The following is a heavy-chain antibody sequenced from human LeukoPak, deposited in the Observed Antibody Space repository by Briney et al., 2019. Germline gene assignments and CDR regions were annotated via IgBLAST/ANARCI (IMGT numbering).Heavy chain of an antibody. CDR3: ARLIGELSDAFDI. V-gene: IGHV5-51*01. D-gene: IGHD1-26*01. J-gene: IGHJ3*02. CDR2: IYPGDSDT. Sequence: GESLQISCQGSGYSFTSYWIGWVRQMPGKGLEWMGIIYPGDSDTRYSPSFQGQVTISADKSISTAYLQWSSLKASDTAMYYCARLIGELSDAFDIWGQGTMVTVSS. CDR1: GYSFTSYW.